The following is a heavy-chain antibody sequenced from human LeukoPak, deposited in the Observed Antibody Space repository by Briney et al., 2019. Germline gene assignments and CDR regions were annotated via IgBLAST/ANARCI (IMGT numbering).Heavy chain of an antibody. D-gene: IGHD3-22*01. CDR1: GFTFSNSG. CDR3: ARSRSGYYEDY. CDR2: IKEDGSEK. J-gene: IGHJ4*02. Sequence: PGGSLRLSCAASGFTFSNSGMNWVRQAPGKGLEWAANIKEDGSEKYYVDSVKGRFTISRDNAKNSLSLQVNSLSAEDTAVYYCARSRSGYYEDYWGQGTLVTVSS. V-gene: IGHV3-7*01.